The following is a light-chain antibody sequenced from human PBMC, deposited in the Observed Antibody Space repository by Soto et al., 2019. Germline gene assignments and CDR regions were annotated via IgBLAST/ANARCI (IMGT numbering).Light chain of an antibody. Sequence: IVMTQSPVTLSASPGERATLSCRASRGISNNVAWYQQKPGQAPRLLLYGASTRATGIPARFSASGSGTEFTLTISNLQSEDFAVYFCQQYNEWPPLTFGGGTKVEI. CDR2: GAS. J-gene: IGKJ4*01. CDR1: RGISNN. CDR3: QQYNEWPPLT. V-gene: IGKV3-15*01.